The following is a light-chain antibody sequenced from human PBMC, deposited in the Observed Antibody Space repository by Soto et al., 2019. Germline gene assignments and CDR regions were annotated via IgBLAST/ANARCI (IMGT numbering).Light chain of an antibody. CDR3: ATWDDSLNGYG. Sequence: QSALTQPPSASGTPGQRVTISCSGSSSNIGSNTVNWYQQLPGTAPKLLIYSSNQRPSGVPDRFSGSKSGTSASLAISGLQSDDEADYYCATWDDSLNGYGFGTGTKVTVL. CDR1: SSNIGSNT. CDR2: SSN. J-gene: IGLJ1*01. V-gene: IGLV1-44*01.